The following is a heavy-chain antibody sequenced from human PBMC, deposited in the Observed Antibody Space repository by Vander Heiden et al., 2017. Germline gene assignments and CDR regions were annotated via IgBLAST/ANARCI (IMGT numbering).Heavy chain of an antibody. CDR2: IYRGGTT. D-gene: IGHD5-12*01. CDR1: GIIVSSNS. CDR3: ARRDGGYDLDY. J-gene: IGHJ4*02. Sequence: VQLVESGGGLSQAGGSLRPSCAASGIIVSSNSMTWVRQAPGKGLEWVSFIYRGGTTYYADSVKGRFTISRDKAKNTLYVQMNNMRVEDTAVYYCARRDGGYDLDYWGQGSLVTVSS. V-gene: IGHV3-53*01.